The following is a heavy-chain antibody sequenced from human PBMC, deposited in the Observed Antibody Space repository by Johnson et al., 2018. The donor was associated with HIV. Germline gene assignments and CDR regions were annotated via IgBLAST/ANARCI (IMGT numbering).Heavy chain of an antibody. J-gene: IGHJ3*02. D-gene: IGHD7-27*01. CDR3: ARVGLAGAQTGDAFDI. V-gene: IGHV3-7*03. CDR1: GFTFSSYW. Sequence: MLLVESGGGLVQPGGSLRLSCAASGFTFSSYWMSWVRQAPGKGLEWVANIKQDGSEQYYVDSVKGRFTISRDNSKNTLYLKMNSLRAEDTAGYYWARVGLAGAQTGDAFDIWGQGTMVTVSS. CDR2: IKQDGSEQ.